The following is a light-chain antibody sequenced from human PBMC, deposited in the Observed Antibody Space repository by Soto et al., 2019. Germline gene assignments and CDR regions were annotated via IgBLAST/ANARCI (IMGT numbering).Light chain of an antibody. CDR1: QSLLHSNGYNY. J-gene: IGKJ2*01. V-gene: IGKV2-28*01. CDR2: LGS. CDR3: MQALQTPH. Sequence: DIVMTQSPLSLPVNPGEPASISCRSSQSLLHSNGYNYLDWYLQKPGQSPQLLIYLGSNRASGVPDRFSGSGSGTDFTLKISRVEAEDVGVYYCMQALQTPHFGQGTKLEIK.